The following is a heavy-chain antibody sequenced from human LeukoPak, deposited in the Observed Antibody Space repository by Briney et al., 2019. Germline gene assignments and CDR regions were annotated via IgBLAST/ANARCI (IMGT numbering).Heavy chain of an antibody. CDR1: GYSISSDYY. J-gene: IGHJ5*02. Sequence: KSSETLSLTCTVSGYSISSDYYWGWIRQPPGKGLEWIGTIYYSGSTYYNPSLKSRVTISVDTSKNQFSLRLSSVTAADTAVYYCARNDDYSWFDPWGQGTLVTVSS. CDR3: ARNDDYSWFDP. D-gene: IGHD4-17*01. V-gene: IGHV4-38-2*02. CDR2: IYYSGST.